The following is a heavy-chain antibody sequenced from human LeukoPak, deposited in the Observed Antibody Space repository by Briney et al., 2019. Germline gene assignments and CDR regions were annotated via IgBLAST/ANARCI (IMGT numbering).Heavy chain of an antibody. CDR2: IYHSGST. CDR3: VTFPASYTSAWYD. Sequence: SETLSLTCTVSGYSISSGYYWGWIRQPPGKGLEWIGSIYHSGSTYYNPSLKSRVTISVDTSKNQFSLKLSSVTAADTAVYYCVTFPASYTSAWYDWGQGTLVTVSS. D-gene: IGHD6-19*01. CDR1: GYSISSGYY. V-gene: IGHV4-38-2*02. J-gene: IGHJ4*02.